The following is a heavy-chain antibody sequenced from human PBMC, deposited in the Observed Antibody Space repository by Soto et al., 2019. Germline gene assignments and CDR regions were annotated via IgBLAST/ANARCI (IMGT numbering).Heavy chain of an antibody. Sequence: GGSLRLSCAASGFTLSSHWMYWVRQAPGKGLEWVTYISQDGSEKYYVDSVKGRFTISRDNAENSLYLQMNSLRAEDTAVYYFSGLSGSLDIRGLFDICGQGTMDTFSS. J-gene: IGHJ3*02. CDR3: SGLSGSLDIRGLFDI. V-gene: IGHV3-7*01. CDR2: ISQDGSEK. CDR1: GFTLSSHW. D-gene: IGHD3-10*01.